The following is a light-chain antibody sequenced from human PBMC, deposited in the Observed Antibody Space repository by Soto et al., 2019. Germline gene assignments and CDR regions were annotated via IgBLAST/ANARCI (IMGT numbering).Light chain of an antibody. Sequence: QSVLTQPASVSGSPGQSITISCTGTISDVGGYNYASWYQQHPGKAPKLMIYEVSNRPSGVSNRFSGSKSGNTASLTISGLQAEDEADYYCSSYTSSSTIAVFGTGTKVTVL. CDR1: ISDVGGYNY. J-gene: IGLJ1*01. V-gene: IGLV2-14*01. CDR2: EVS. CDR3: SSYTSSSTIAV.